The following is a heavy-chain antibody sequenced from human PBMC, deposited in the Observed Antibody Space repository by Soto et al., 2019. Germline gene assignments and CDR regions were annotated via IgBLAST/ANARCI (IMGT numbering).Heavy chain of an antibody. Sequence: QLQLQESGPGLVKPSETLSLTCTVSGGSISSSSYYWGWIRQPPGKGLEWIGSIYYSGSTYYNPSLKSRVTISVDTSKNQFSLKLSSVTAADTAVYYCATYSSGWRRKDYWGQGTLVTVSS. V-gene: IGHV4-39*01. D-gene: IGHD6-19*01. CDR3: ATYSSGWRRKDY. CDR2: IYYSGST. J-gene: IGHJ4*02. CDR1: GGSISSSSYY.